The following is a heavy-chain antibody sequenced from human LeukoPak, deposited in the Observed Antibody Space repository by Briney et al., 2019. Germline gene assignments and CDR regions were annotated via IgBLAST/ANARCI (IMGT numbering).Heavy chain of an antibody. J-gene: IGHJ6*02. CDR3: ASVAATLYYYYGMDV. CDR1: GFTFSSYA. Sequence: EGSLRLSCAASGFTFSSYAMHWVRQAPGKGLEWVSYISSSGSTIYYADSVKGRFTISRDNAKNSLYLQMNSLRAEDTAVYYCASVAATLYYYYGMDVWGQGTTVTVSS. D-gene: IGHD2-15*01. CDR2: ISSSGSTI. V-gene: IGHV3-48*04.